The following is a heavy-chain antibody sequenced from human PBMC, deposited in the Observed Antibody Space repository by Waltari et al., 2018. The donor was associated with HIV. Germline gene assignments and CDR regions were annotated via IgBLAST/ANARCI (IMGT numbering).Heavy chain of an antibody. CDR1: GGSISRGSYD. J-gene: IGHJ6*02. D-gene: IGHD6-6*01. Sequence: QVKLQESGPGLVKPSQTLSLTCTVSGGSISRGSYDWSWVRQPTGKGLQWIGRIYSRGSTNYNPSLKSRVTISADTSKNQFSLKLNSVTAADTAVYFCARDSSDYYYGLDVWGQGTTVTVSS. V-gene: IGHV4-61*02. CDR2: IYSRGST. CDR3: ARDSSDYYYGLDV.